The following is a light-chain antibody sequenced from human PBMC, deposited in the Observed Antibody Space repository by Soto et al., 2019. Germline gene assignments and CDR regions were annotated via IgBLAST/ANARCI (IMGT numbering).Light chain of an antibody. CDR1: SSNNY. J-gene: IGLJ2*01. CDR2: DNN. Sequence: QSVLTQPPSVSAAPGQKVTISCSGSSSNNYISWYQQLTGTAPKLLIYDNNKRPSGIPDRFSGSKSGTSATLGITGLQTGDEADYYCGTWDSSLSAARFGGGTKLTVL. V-gene: IGLV1-51*01. CDR3: GTWDSSLSAAR.